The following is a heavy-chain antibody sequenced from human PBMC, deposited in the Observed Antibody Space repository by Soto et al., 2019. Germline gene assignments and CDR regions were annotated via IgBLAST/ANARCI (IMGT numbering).Heavy chain of an antibody. V-gene: IGHV4-59*01. CDR3: ARGKRYFDWLAEITWFDP. Sequence: SETLSLTCTVSGGSISSYYWSWIRQPPGKGLEWIGYIYYSGSTNYNPSLKSRVTISVDTSKNQFSLKLSSVTAADTAVYYCARGKRYFDWLAEITWFDPWGQGTLVTVS. J-gene: IGHJ5*02. CDR1: GGSISSYY. D-gene: IGHD3-9*01. CDR2: IYYSGST.